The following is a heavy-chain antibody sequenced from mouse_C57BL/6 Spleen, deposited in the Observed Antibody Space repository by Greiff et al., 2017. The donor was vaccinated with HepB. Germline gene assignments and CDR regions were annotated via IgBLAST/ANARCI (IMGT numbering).Heavy chain of an antibody. D-gene: IGHD4-1*01. J-gene: IGHJ3*01. V-gene: IGHV5-4*01. CDR2: ISDGGSYT. CDR3: ARERNWDGGFAY. CDR1: GFTFSSYA. Sequence: EVQLVESGGGLVKPGGSLKLSCAASGFTFSSYAMSWVRQTPEKRLEWVATISDGGSYTYYPDNVKGRFTISRDNAKNNLYLQMSHLKSEDTAMYYCARERNWDGGFAYWGQGTLVTVSA.